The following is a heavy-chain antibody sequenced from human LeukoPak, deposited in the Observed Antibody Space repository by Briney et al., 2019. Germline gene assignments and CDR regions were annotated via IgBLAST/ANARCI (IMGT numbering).Heavy chain of an antibody. D-gene: IGHD3-10*01. J-gene: IGHJ4*02. Sequence: ASVKVSCKASGYTFTSYYMHWVRQAPGQGLEWMGIINPSGGSTSYAQKFQGRVTMTRDMFTSTVYMELRSLRSDDTAVYYCARVAGSGSYFAYYFDYWGQGTLVTVSS. CDR3: ARVAGSGSYFAYYFDY. CDR1: GYTFTSYY. V-gene: IGHV1-46*01. CDR2: INPSGGST.